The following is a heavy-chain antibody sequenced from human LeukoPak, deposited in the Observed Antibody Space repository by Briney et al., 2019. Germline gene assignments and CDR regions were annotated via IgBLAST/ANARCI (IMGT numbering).Heavy chain of an antibody. CDR1: GGFLSSYY. V-gene: IGHV4-59*08. Sequence: SETLSLTCTVSGGFLSSYYWSWIRQPPGKGLEWIGYIYYSGSTNHNPSLQSRLTISVDTSKNQFSLKLSSVTAADTAVYYCARSESSGWYYFDYWGQGTLVTVSS. J-gene: IGHJ4*02. CDR3: ARSESSGWYYFDY. D-gene: IGHD6-19*01. CDR2: IYYSGST.